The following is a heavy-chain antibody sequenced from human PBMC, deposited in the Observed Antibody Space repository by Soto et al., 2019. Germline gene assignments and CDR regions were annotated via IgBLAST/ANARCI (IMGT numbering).Heavy chain of an antibody. D-gene: IGHD3-22*01. V-gene: IGHV3-23*01. CDR2: ISGSGGST. CDR3: AKDPFLGGYYSHDAFDI. CDR1: GFTFSSYA. Sequence: GGSLRLSCAASGFTFSSYAMSWVRQAPGKGLEWVSAISGSGGSTYYADSVKGRFTISRDNSKNTLYLKMNSLRAEDTAVYYCAKDPFLGGYYSHDAFDIWGQGTMVTVSS. J-gene: IGHJ3*02.